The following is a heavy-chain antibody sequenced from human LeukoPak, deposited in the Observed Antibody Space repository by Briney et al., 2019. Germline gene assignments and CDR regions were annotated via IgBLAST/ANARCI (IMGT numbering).Heavy chain of an antibody. CDR1: GGSISSYY. D-gene: IGHD2-2*01. CDR2: IHYSGST. Sequence: PSETLSLTCTVSGGSISSYYWSWIRQPPGKGLEWIGSIHYSGSTTYNPSLKSRVTISVDTSKNQFSLKLSSVTAADTAVYYCARRLAGTSTGFDYWGQGTLVTVSS. V-gene: IGHV4-59*08. J-gene: IGHJ4*02. CDR3: ARRLAGTSTGFDY.